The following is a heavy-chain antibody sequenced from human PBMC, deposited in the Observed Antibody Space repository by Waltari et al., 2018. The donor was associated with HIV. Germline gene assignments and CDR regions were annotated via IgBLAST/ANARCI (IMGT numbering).Heavy chain of an antibody. CDR3: AREQAGTFAFDI. Sequence: QVQLQQWGAGLLKPSETLSLTCAVYGGSFSGYYWSWIRQPPGKGLEWIGEINHSGSTNYNPSLKSRVTISVDTSKNQFSLKLSSVTAADTAVYYCAREQAGTFAFDIWGLGTMVTVSS. V-gene: IGHV4-34*01. D-gene: IGHD1-1*01. CDR1: GGSFSGYY. J-gene: IGHJ3*02. CDR2: INHSGST.